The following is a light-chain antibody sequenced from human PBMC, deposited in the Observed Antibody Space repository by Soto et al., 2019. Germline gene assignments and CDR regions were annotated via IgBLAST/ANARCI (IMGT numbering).Light chain of an antibody. Sequence: EIVLTQTPLSLSAPPLQSPSISSHSLQRLLRSDGQTSFYWCLWRPDHTPHLPSYVVSNRFSGVPDRFSGSGSGTAFTLKISRVEAEDVGVYYCMQAIQFPLFAFGPGTKVDIK. CDR2: VVS. CDR3: MQAIQFPLFA. V-gene: IGKV2-29*02. CDR1: QRLLRSDGQTS. J-gene: IGKJ3*01.